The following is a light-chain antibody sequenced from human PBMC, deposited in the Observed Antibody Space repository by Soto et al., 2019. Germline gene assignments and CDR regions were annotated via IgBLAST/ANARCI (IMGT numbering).Light chain of an antibody. J-gene: IGLJ2*01. CDR1: SSNIGAGYD. Sequence: QSVLTQPPPVSGAPGQRVTISCTGSSSNIGAGYDVHWYQQLPGTAPKLLIYGNSNRPSGVPDRFSGSKSGTSASLAITGLQAEDEADYYCQSYDSSLSGSVVFGGGTKVTVL. CDR3: QSYDSSLSGSVV. V-gene: IGLV1-40*01. CDR2: GNS.